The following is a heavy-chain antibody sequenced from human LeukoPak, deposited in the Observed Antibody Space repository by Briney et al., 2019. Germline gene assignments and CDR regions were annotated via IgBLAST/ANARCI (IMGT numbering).Heavy chain of an antibody. D-gene: IGHD3-16*01. CDR3: AREGLADFDY. CDR1: GGTFSSYA. Sequence: GASVTVSCKASGGTFSSYAISWVRQAPGQGPEWMGRIIPIFGTANYAQKFQGRVTITTDESTSTAYMELSSLRSEDTAVYYCAREGLADFDYWGQGTLVTVSS. J-gene: IGHJ4*02. V-gene: IGHV1-69*05. CDR2: IIPIFGTA.